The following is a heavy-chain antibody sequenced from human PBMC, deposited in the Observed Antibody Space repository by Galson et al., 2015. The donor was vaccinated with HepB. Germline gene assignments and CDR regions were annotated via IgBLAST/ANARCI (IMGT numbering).Heavy chain of an antibody. CDR2: IYYGGAT. V-gene: IGHV4-39*02. CDR1: GGSISSNYYY. CDR3: ARNVRSGYEVGIFDY. J-gene: IGHJ4*02. D-gene: IGHD5-12*01. Sequence: SETLSLTCTVSGGSISSNYYYWGWIRQPPGKGLEWIGSIYYGGATYYDPSFKSRLTMSVDTSKNHLPLKLTSVTASDTAVYYCARNVRSGYEVGIFDYWGQGTLVAVSS.